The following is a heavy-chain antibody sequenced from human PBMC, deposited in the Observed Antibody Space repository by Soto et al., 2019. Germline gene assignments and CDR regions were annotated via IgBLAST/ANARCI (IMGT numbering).Heavy chain of an antibody. J-gene: IGHJ4*02. CDR2: ISSAGDLI. Sequence: PGGSLRLSCAASGFTVSDYSVNWVRQAPGKGLEWISYISSAGDLILYADSVKGRFTIARDIAKNSLYLQMDSLRDEDSAVYYRATWAIAVGGEGFWGQGTLVTVSS. CDR1: GFTVSDYS. D-gene: IGHD2-21*01. V-gene: IGHV3-48*02. CDR3: ATWAIAVGGEGF.